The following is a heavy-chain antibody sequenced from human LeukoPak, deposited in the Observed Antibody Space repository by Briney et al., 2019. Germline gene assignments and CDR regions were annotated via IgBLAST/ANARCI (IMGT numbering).Heavy chain of an antibody. D-gene: IGHD3-22*01. J-gene: IGHJ4*02. CDR3: AISLPGPYYYDSSAKGY. CDR1: GFTFSSYA. Sequence: GGSLRLSCAASGFTFSSYAMSWVRQAPGKGLEWVSAISGSGGSTYYADSVKGRFTISRDNSKNTLYLQMNSLRAEDTAVHYCAISLPGPYYYDSSAKGYWGQGTLVTVSS. CDR2: ISGSGGST. V-gene: IGHV3-23*01.